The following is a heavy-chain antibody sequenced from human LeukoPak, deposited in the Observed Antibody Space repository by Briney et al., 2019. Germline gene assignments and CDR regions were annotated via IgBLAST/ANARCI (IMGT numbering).Heavy chain of an antibody. CDR2: IYYSGST. Sequence: PSETLSLTCTVSGGSISSGDYYRSWIRQTPGKGLEWVGYIYYSGSTYYNPSLKSRVTMSVDTSKNQFSLKLSSVTAADTAVYYCARGHIVVVPAAISWFDPWGQGTLVTVSS. D-gene: IGHD2-2*01. CDR3: ARGHIVVVPAAISWFDP. V-gene: IGHV4-30-4*01. J-gene: IGHJ5*02. CDR1: GGSISSGDYY.